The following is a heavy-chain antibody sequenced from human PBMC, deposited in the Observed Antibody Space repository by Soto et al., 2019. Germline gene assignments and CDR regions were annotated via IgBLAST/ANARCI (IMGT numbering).Heavy chain of an antibody. D-gene: IGHD4-17*01. J-gene: IGHJ3*01. CDR1: GFIFSTYD. CDR2: IWYDGSNQ. CDR3: ARAYGVKSGTFDF. V-gene: IGHV3-33*01. Sequence: QVQLVESGGGVVQPGRSLRLSCAASGFIFSTYDMHWVRQAPVKGLDWVAVIWYDGSNQDYADSVKGRFTISRDNSKNRLFLQMNSLRGEDTAVYFCARAYGVKSGTFDFWGQGTMVTVSS.